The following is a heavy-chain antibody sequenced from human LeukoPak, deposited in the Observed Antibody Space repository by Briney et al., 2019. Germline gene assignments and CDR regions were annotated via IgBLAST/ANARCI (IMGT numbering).Heavy chain of an antibody. CDR2: IYSSGST. V-gene: IGHV4-4*07. CDR3: VRSDSSSSHTAFDI. D-gene: IGHD6-13*01. Sequence: SETLSLTCTVTGGSISSYYWSWIRQPAGKGLEWIGRIYSSGSTNHNPSLESRVTMSVDTSKNQFSLKLSSVTAADTAVYYCVRSDSSSSHTAFDIWGQGTMVTVSS. CDR1: GGSISSYY. J-gene: IGHJ3*02.